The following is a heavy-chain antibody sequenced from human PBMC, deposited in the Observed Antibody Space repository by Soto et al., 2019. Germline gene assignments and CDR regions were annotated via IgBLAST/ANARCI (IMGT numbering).Heavy chain of an antibody. CDR2: IKSKTDGGTP. V-gene: IGHV3-15*07. CDR3: ATDGPRWGLPS. Sequence: SVSNAWMNWVRQPPGKGLEWVGRIKSKTDGGTPDYAAPVKGRFTISRDDSKNTLYLQMNTLKTEDTAVYYCATDGPRWGLPSWGQGTLVTVSS. J-gene: IGHJ5*02. D-gene: IGHD4-17*01. CDR1: SVSNAW.